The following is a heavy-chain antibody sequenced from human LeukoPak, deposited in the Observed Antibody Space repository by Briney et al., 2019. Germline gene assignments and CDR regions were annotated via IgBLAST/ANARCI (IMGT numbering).Heavy chain of an antibody. CDR3: ARVARDPVQRMYSSGWYDY. J-gene: IGHJ4*02. CDR2: IYISGST. CDR1: GGSINSGSYY. Sequence: SETLSLTCTVSGGSINSGSYYWSWIRQPAGKGLEWIGRIYISGSTNYNPSLKSRVTISVDTSKNQFSLNLSSVTAADTAVYYCARVARDPVQRMYSSGWYDYWGQGTLVTVSS. V-gene: IGHV4-61*02. D-gene: IGHD6-19*01.